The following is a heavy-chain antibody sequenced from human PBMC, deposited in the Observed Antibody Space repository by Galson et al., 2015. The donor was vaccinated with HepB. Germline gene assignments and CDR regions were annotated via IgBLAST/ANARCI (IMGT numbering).Heavy chain of an antibody. Sequence: SLRLSCAASGFPFSNYWMNWVRQAPGKGLEWVANINEDGSEKYYVDSVKGRFTISRDNAKNSMYLQMNSLIVEETAVYYCARGSWFDPWGQGTLVTVSS. CDR1: GFPFSNYW. CDR2: INEDGSEK. CDR3: ARGSWFDP. V-gene: IGHV3-7*03. J-gene: IGHJ5*02.